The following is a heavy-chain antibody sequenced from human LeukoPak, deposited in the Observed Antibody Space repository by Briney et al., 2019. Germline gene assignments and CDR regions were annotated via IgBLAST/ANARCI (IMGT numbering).Heavy chain of an antibody. J-gene: IGHJ4*02. CDR2: IYISGSGST. V-gene: IGHV4-4*07. Sequence: SETLSLTCTVSGGSISSYYWSWIRQPAGKGLEWIGRIYISGSGSTNYNPSLKSRVTMSVDTSKNQFSLKLSSVTAADTAVYYCARGTLSFDYWGQGTLVTVSS. CDR1: GGSISSYY. D-gene: IGHD3-16*01. CDR3: ARGTLSFDY.